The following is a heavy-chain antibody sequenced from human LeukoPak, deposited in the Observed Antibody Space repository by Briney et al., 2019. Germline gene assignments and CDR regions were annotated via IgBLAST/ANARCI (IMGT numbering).Heavy chain of an antibody. CDR1: GFTVSSNY. Sequence: GGSLGLSCAASGFTVSSNYMSWVRQAPGKGLEWVSVIYSGGSTDYADSVKGRFTISRDNSKNTLYLQMNSLRAEDTAVYYCAKYYYDSSAAFDIWGQGTMVTVSS. V-gene: IGHV3-66*01. CDR3: AKYYYDSSAAFDI. J-gene: IGHJ3*02. CDR2: IYSGGST. D-gene: IGHD3-22*01.